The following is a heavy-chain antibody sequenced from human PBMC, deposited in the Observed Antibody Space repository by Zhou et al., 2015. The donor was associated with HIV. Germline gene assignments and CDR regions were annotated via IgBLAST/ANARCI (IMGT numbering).Heavy chain of an antibody. CDR1: GYTFTGYY. J-gene: IGHJ3*02. CDR3: ARVHGPLWFGEPHHGAFDI. V-gene: IGHV1-2*02. Sequence: QVQLVQSGAEVKKPGASVKVSCKASGYTFTGYYMHWVRQAPGQGLEWMGWINPNSGGTNYAQKFQGRVTMTRDTSISTAYMELSRLRSDDTAVYYCARVHGPLWFGEPHHGAFDIWGQGTMVTVSS. CDR2: INPNSGGT. D-gene: IGHD3-10*01.